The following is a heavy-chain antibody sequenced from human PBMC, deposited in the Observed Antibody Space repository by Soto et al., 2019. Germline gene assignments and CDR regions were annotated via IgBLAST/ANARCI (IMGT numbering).Heavy chain of an antibody. CDR3: ARTTSRWFDP. J-gene: IGHJ5*02. CDR1: GGSISSSNW. V-gene: IGHV4-4*02. D-gene: IGHD1-1*01. Sequence: SETLSLTCAVSGGSISSSNWWSWVRQPPGKGLEWIGEIYHSGSTNYNPSLKSRVTISVDTSKNQFSLKLSSVTAADTAVYYCARTTSRWFDPWGQGTLVTVSS. CDR2: IYHSGST.